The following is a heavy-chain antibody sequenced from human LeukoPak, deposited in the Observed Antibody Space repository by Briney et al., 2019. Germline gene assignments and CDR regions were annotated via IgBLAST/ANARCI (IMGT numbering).Heavy chain of an antibody. CDR2: IYYSGST. D-gene: IGHD2-15*01. V-gene: IGHV4-59*01. CDR3: ARSVEGYCSGGSCYSYYYYMDV. Sequence: PSETLSLTCTVSGGSISSYYWSWIRQPPGKGLEWIGYIYYSGSTNYNPSLKSRVTISVDTSKNQFSLKLSSVTAADTAVYYCARSVEGYCSGGSCYSYYYYMDVWGKGTTVTVSS. CDR1: GGSISSYY. J-gene: IGHJ6*03.